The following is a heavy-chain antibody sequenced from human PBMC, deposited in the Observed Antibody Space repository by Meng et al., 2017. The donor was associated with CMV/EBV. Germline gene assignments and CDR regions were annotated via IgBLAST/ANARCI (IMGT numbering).Heavy chain of an antibody. D-gene: IGHD3-3*01. CDR1: GFTFSSYS. CDR2: ISSSSSYI. J-gene: IGHJ6*02. V-gene: IGHV3-21*01. Sequence: GESLKISCAASGFTFSSYSMNWVRQAPGKGLEWVSSISSSSSYIYYADSVKGRFTISRDNAKNSLYLQMNSLRAEDTAVYYCARENPYYDFWSGYQGYYYYGIDVWGQGTTVTVSS. CDR3: ARENPYYDFWSGYQGYYYYGIDV.